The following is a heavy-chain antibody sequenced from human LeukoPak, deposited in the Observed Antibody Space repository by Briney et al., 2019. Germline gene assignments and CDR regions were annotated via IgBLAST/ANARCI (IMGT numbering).Heavy chain of an antibody. CDR3: ARDDSGIAAAAFGEFDY. J-gene: IGHJ4*02. D-gene: IGHD6-13*01. CDR1: GFTFSSYS. V-gene: IGHV3-21*01. Sequence: GGSLRLSCAASGFTFSSYSMNWVRQAPGKGLEWVSSNSSSSSYIYYADSVKGRFTISRDNAKNSLYLQMNSLRAEDTAVYYCARDDSGIAAAAFGEFDYWGQGTLVTVSS. CDR2: NSSSSSYI.